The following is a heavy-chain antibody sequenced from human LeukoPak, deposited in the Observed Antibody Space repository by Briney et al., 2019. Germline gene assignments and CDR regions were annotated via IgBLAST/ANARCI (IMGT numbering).Heavy chain of an antibody. CDR3: AKGTNSVAYYDFWSGYYLNWFDP. V-gene: IGHV3-23*01. Sequence: PGGSLRLSGAASGFTFSSYAMSWVRQAPGKGLEWVSAISGSGGSTYYADSVKGRFTISRDNSKNTLYLQMNSLRAEDTAVYYCAKGTNSVAYYDFWSGYYLNWFDPWGQGTLVTVSS. D-gene: IGHD3-3*01. CDR1: GFTFSSYA. J-gene: IGHJ5*02. CDR2: ISGSGGST.